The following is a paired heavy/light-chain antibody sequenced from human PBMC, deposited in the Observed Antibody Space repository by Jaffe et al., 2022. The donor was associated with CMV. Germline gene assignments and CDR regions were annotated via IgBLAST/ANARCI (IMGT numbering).Heavy chain of an antibody. J-gene: IGHJ4*02. V-gene: IGHV3-7*01. Sequence: EVQVVESGGGLVQPGGSLRLSCAVSGFTFRSFWMSWVRQAPGKGLEWVANIREDGGEKNYVDSVKGRVTISRDNAENLLYLEMNSLRVEDTAVYYCAKGGHLDSWGQGTLVTVSS. CDR3: AKGGHLDS. CDR2: IREDGGEK. CDR1: GFTFRSFW.
Light chain of an antibody. J-gene: IGKJ2*01. Sequence: DIQMTQSPSAMSASVGDRVTITCRASQGISSSLAWFQQKPGTVPKRLIYAASTLETGVPSRFSGSGSGTEFTLTISSLQPEDFATYYCLQHNSYPYTFGQGTKLEI. CDR2: AAS. CDR1: QGISSS. CDR3: LQHNSYPYT. V-gene: IGKV1-17*03.